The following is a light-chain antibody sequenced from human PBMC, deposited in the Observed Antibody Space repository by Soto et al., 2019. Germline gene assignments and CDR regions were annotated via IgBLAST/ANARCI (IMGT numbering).Light chain of an antibody. CDR2: EVS. CDR1: SSNIGAGCE. V-gene: IGLV1-40*01. Sequence: QSVLTQPPSVSGAPGQRVTISCTGCSSNIGAGCEVHWYQHHPGRAPKLIVSEVSLRPSGISNRFSGSKSGNTASLTISGLQSEDEADYYCISYTSDDVRYVFGTGTKVTVL. J-gene: IGLJ1*01. CDR3: ISYTSDDVRYV.